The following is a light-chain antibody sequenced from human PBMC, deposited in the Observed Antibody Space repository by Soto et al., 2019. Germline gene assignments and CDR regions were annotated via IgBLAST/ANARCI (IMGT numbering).Light chain of an antibody. CDR3: SSYTNSPALI. Sequence: QSVLTQPASVSGSPGQSITISCTGTSSDVGSYNLVSWYQQHPGKAPKLMIYEGSKRPSGVSNRFSGSKSGNTASLTISGLQAEDEADYFCSSYTNSPALIFGGGTKLTVL. CDR1: SSDVGSYNL. J-gene: IGLJ2*01. V-gene: IGLV2-14*02. CDR2: EGS.